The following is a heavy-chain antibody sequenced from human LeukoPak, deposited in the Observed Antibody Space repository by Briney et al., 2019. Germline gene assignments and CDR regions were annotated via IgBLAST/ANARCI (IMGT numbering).Heavy chain of an antibody. J-gene: IGHJ6*03. CDR3: ARRVGRYFGERAYYYYYMDV. V-gene: IGHV4-34*01. CDR2: ISHSGST. Sequence: SETLSLTCAVYGGSFSGYYWTWIRQPPGKGLEWIGEISHSGSTKYNPSLKSRVTISVDTSKNQFSLKLSSVTAADTAVYYCARRVGRYFGERAYYYYYMDVWGKGTTVTISS. D-gene: IGHD3-10*01. CDR1: GGSFSGYY.